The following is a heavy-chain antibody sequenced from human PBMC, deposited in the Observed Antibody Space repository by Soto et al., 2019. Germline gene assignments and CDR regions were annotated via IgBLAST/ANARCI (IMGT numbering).Heavy chain of an antibody. CDR2: IWYDGSNK. V-gene: IGHV3-33*01. J-gene: IGHJ6*02. Sequence: GGSLRLSCAASGFTFSSYGMHWVRQAPGKGLEWVAVIWYDGSNKYYADSVKGRFTISRDNSKNTLYLQMNSLRAEDTAVYYCARDLIFGVVIGIYYYYGMDVWGQGTTVTVSS. CDR1: GFTFSSYG. CDR3: ARDLIFGVVIGIYYYYGMDV. D-gene: IGHD3-3*02.